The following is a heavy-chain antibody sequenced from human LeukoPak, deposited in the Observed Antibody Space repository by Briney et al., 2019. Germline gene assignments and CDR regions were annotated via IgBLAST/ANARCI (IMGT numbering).Heavy chain of an antibody. CDR2: ISSSTNTI. CDR3: ARELNGYGYYFFDY. J-gene: IGHJ4*02. CDR1: GFPFTLYN. Sequence: GGSLRLSCEVSGFPFTLYNMKGVRQAPGEGLEWLSYISSSTNTIYYADSVKGRFTISRDNAKTSLYLQMNGLGAEDTAVYYCARELNGYGYYFFDYWGPGTLVTVSS. V-gene: IGHV3-48*04. D-gene: IGHD3-16*01.